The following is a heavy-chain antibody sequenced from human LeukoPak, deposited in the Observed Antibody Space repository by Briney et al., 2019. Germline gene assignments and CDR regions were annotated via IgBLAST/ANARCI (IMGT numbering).Heavy chain of an antibody. CDR2: IYYSGST. V-gene: IGHV4-59*12. D-gene: IGHD5-24*01. J-gene: IGHJ4*02. CDR1: GGSISSYY. Sequence: SETLSLTCTVSGGSISSYYWSWIRQPPGKGLEWIGYIYYSGSTNYNPSLKSRVTISVDTSKNQFSLKLSSVTAADTAVYYCARGLSPPVHGDGYNFPIDYWGQGTLVTVSS. CDR3: ARGLSPPVHGDGYNFPIDY.